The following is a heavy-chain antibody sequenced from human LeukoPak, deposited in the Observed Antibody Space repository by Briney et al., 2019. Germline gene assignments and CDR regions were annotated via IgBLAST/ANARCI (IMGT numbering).Heavy chain of an antibody. CDR1: GGSFSGYY. CDR3: ARGLTKFGY. J-gene: IGHJ4*02. V-gene: IGHV4-34*01. Sequence: PSETLSLTCAVYGGSFSGYYWSWIRQPPGKGLEWIGEINHSGSTNYNPSLKSRVIISVDTSKNQFSLKLSPVTAADTAVYYCARGLTKFGYWGKGTLVTVSS. D-gene: IGHD4/OR15-4a*01. CDR2: INHSGST.